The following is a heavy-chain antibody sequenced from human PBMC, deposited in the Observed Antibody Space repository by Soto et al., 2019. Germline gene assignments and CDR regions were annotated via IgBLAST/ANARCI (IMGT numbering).Heavy chain of an antibody. V-gene: IGHV3-48*03. J-gene: IGHJ4*02. D-gene: IGHD6-13*01. CDR1: GFTFSTYE. CDR2: ISSSGSTI. CDR3: ARDLGGYSSSWYYFDY. Sequence: SLRLSCAASGFTFSTYEMNWVRQAPGKGLEWVSYISSSGSTIYYADSVKGRFTISRDNAKKSLYLQMNSLRDEDTAVYYCARDLGGYSSSWYYFDYWGQGTLVTVSS.